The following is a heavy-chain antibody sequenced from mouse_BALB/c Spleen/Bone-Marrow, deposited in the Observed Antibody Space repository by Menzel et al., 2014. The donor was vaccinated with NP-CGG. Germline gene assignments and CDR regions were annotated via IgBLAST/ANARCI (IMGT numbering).Heavy chain of an antibody. CDR1: GFTFTDYY. J-gene: IGHJ1*01. D-gene: IGHD1-1*01. CDR3: ARDRNYDINWYFDV. Sequence: EVKLVESGGGLVQPGGSLRLSSATSGFTFTDYYMSWVRQPPGKALEWLGFIRNKANGYTTEYSASVKGRFTISRDNSQSILYLQMNILRTEDSATYYCARDRNYDINWYFDVWGAGTTVTVSS. CDR2: IRNKANGYTT. V-gene: IGHV7-3*02.